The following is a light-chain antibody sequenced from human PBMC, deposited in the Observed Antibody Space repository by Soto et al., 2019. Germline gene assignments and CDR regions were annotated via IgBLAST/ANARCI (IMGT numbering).Light chain of an antibody. CDR2: KAS. CDR1: QSISSW. V-gene: IGKV1-5*03. CDR3: QQYNSHSRT. Sequence: DIQMTQSPSTLSASVGDRVTITCGASQSISSWLAWYQQKPGKAPKLLIYKASSLESGVPSRFSGSGSGTEFTLTISSLKHDDFATYYCQQYNSHSRTFGQGTKVDI. J-gene: IGKJ2*01.